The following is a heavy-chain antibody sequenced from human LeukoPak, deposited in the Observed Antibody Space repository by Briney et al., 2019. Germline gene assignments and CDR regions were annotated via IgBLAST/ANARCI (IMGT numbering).Heavy chain of an antibody. V-gene: IGHV4-59*01. J-gene: IGHJ6*02. D-gene: IGHD4-23*01. CDR2: IYYSGST. CDR3: ARGLRGSGNSYYYYYYGMDV. CDR1: GGSISSYY. Sequence: PSETLSLTCTVSGGSISSYYWSWIRQPPGKGLEWIVYIYYSGSTNYNPSLKSRVTISVDTSKNQFSLKLSSVTAADTAVYYCARGLRGSGNSYYYYYYGMDVWGQGTTVTVSS.